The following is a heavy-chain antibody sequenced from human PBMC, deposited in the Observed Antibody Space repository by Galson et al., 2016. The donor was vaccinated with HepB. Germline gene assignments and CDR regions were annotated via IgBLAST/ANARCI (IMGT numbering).Heavy chain of an antibody. Sequence: SLRLSCAASGFTFTTYWMTWVRQAPGKGLEWVANIKQDGSEKYYVDSVKGRFTISRDNAKNSLYLRMNSLRAEDTAVYYCATPAEGSGRIFDYWGQGTLVTVSS. V-gene: IGHV3-7*03. D-gene: IGHD2-15*01. CDR1: GFTFTTYW. CDR3: ATPAEGSGRIFDY. J-gene: IGHJ4*02. CDR2: IKQDGSEK.